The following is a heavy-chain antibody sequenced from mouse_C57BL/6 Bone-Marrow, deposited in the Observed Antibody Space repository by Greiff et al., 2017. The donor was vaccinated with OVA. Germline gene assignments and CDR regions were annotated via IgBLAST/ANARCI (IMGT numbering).Heavy chain of an antibody. CDR1: GFSLTSYG. CDR3: ARQAVPYWDVGAMDY. Sequence: QVQLQQSGPGLVAPSQSLSITCTVSGFSLTSYGVHWVRQPPGKGLEWLVVIWSDGSTTYNSALKSRLSISKDNSKSQVFLKMNSLQTDDTAMYYCARQAVPYWDVGAMDYWGQGTSVTVSS. J-gene: IGHJ4*01. CDR2: IWSDGST. D-gene: IGHD4-1*01. V-gene: IGHV2-6-1*01.